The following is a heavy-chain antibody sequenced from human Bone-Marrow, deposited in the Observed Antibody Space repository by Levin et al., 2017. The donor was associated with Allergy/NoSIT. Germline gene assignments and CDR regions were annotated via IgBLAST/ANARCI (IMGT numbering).Heavy chain of an antibody. CDR1: GFSLTTDGVG. D-gene: IGHD3-3*01. Sequence: SGPTLVKPTQTLTLTCTFSGFSLTTDGVGVGWIRQPPGKALEWLAPIYWDDDKRYSPSLKSRPTITKDTSKNQVVPTMTNMAPVDTATYYCAHQETDCWSGYYAHYCFDNWGQGTLVTVSS. CDR3: AHQETDCWSGYYAHYCFDN. CDR2: IYWDDDK. V-gene: IGHV2-5*02. J-gene: IGHJ4*02.